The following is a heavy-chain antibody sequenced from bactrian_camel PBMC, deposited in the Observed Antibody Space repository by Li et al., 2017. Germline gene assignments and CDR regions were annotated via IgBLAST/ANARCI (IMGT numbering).Heavy chain of an antibody. CDR1: GFTISSSW. D-gene: IGHD3*01. Sequence: HVQLVESGGGSVQAAGSLRPSCAASGFTISSSWMYWVRQAPGKGLEWVTTINNPDGKTYYANSVKGRFTISRDNAKNTLYLQLNSLKVEDTAVYYCAALARGLATGYRLYAGDFGYWGQGTQVTVS. CDR3: AALARGLATGYRLYAGDFGY. V-gene: IGHV3S1*01. CDR2: INNPDGKT. J-gene: IGHJ6*01.